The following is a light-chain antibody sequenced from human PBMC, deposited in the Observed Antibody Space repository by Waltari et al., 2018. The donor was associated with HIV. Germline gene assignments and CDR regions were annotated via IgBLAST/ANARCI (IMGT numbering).Light chain of an antibody. Sequence: QSVLTQPPSASGTPGQRVTISCSGSSSNIGSNYVYWYQQLPGTAPKLLIYRNNQRTSGVPDRFSGSKSGTSASLAISGLRSEDEADYYCAAWDDSLSGHVVFGGGTKLPVL. J-gene: IGLJ2*01. V-gene: IGLV1-47*01. CDR3: AAWDDSLSGHVV. CDR2: RNN. CDR1: SSNIGSNY.